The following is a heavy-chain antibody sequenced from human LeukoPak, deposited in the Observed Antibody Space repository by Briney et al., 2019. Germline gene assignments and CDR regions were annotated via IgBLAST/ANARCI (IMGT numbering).Heavy chain of an antibody. CDR3: ARRLYDILTGYPYYFDY. V-gene: IGHV1-69*13. CDR2: IIPIFGTA. J-gene: IGHJ4*02. CDR1: GGTFSSYA. D-gene: IGHD3-9*01. Sequence: GASVKVSCKASGGTFSSYAISWVRQAPGQGLEWMGGIIPIFGTANYAQKFQGRVTITADESTSTAYMELSSLRSEDTAVYYCARRLYDILTGYPYYFDYWGQGTLATVSS.